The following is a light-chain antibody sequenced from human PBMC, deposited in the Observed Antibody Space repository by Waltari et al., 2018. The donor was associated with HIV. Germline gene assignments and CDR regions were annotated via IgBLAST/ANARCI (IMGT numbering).Light chain of an antibody. J-gene: IGLJ3*02. V-gene: IGLV1-51*01. Sequence: QSVLTQPRSMSAAPGQTVSLSCSGSNSTIGNIDLSWYQQIPATAPKLLIYDNNKRPSWIPDRFSGSKSRTSASLDITGVQTGDEADYYCGTWDGRLTAGVFGGGTKLTVL. CDR3: GTWDGRLTAGV. CDR2: DNN. CDR1: NSTIGNID.